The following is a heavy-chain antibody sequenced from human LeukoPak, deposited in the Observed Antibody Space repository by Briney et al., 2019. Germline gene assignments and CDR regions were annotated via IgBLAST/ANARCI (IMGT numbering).Heavy chain of an antibody. Sequence: SGTLSLTCAVSGGSLSSGSWWTWVRQPPGKGLEWIGEIHHDGPTNYNPSLKSRVTMSVDKSKNQFSLELNSVTAADTAVYYCARGGNYLFDYWGQGTLVTVSS. D-gene: IGHD1-26*01. CDR1: GGSLSSGSW. CDR3: ARGGNYLFDY. J-gene: IGHJ4*02. CDR2: IHHDGPT. V-gene: IGHV4-4*02.